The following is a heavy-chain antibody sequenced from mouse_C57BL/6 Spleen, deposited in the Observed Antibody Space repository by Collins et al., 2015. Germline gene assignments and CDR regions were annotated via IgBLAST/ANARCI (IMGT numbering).Heavy chain of an antibody. CDR2: IYPGSGSS. J-gene: IGHJ4*01. D-gene: IGHD2-4*01. CDR1: GYTFASYW. CDR3: AMIHYYAMDY. V-gene: IGHV1-55*01. Sequence: QVQLQQPGAELVKPGASVKMSCKASGYTFASYWITWVKQRPGQGLEWIGDIYPGSGSSNYNEKFKTKATLTVDTSSSTAYMQLSSLTSEDSAVYYCAMIHYYAMDYWGQGTSVTVSS.